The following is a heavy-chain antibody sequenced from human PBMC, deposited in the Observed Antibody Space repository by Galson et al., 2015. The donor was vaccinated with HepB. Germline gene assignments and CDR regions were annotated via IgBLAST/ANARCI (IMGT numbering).Heavy chain of an antibody. CDR3: AKEQQLVRVCDY. CDR2: ISYDGSNK. J-gene: IGHJ4*02. V-gene: IGHV3-30*18. Sequence: SLRLSCAASGFTFSSYGMHWVRQAPGKGLEWVAVISYDGSNKYYADSVKGRFTISRDNSKNTLYMQMNSLRAEDTAVYDCAKEQQLVRVCDYWGRGTLVTVSS. D-gene: IGHD6-13*01. CDR1: GFTFSSYG.